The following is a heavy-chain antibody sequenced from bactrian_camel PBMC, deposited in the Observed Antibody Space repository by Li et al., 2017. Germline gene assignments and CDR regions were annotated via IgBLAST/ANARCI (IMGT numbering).Heavy chain of an antibody. CDR2: LHTRANAA. CDR3: AADWSGTYACRSRALGAPDFQY. D-gene: IGHD1*01. Sequence: DVQLVESGGGSVQAGGSLKLSCVASRDTDNRTCMAWFRQAPGKEREGVAALHTRANAAYYADSVKGRFIISSDNTENTVYLQMSSLEPEDTAMYYCAADWSGTYACRSRALGAPDFQYLGQGTQVTVS. J-gene: IGHJ4*01. CDR1: RDTDNRTC. V-gene: IGHV3S40*01.